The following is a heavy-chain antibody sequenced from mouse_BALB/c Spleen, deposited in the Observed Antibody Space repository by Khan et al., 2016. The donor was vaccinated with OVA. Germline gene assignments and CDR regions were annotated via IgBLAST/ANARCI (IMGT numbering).Heavy chain of an antibody. CDR2: LRGSGST. V-gene: IGHV3-2*02. D-gene: IGHD6-1*01. CDR3: SRDSARYNYAMDY. Sequence: EVELVESGPGLVKPSPSLSLTCTASGYSFTSYYAWYLLRQFPGHQLEWMGYLRGSGSTYYNPALKSRITLTPDTSTNQFFLQLHSVTSEASATFDCSRDSARYNYAMDYGGQGTSGTGSS. CDR1: GYSFTSYYA. J-gene: IGHJ4*01.